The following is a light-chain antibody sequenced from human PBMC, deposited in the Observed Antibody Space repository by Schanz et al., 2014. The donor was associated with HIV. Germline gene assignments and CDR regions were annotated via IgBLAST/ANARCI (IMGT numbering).Light chain of an antibody. CDR1: TSNIGRGYD. CDR2: GDF. Sequence: QSVLTQPPSVSGAPGQRVTISCSGSTSNIGRGYDEQWYHQPPGRAPKLLIYGDFNRPSGVPDRFSGSKSGTSASLTITGLQAEDEGDYYCQSYDASLSVHYVFGSGTKLTVL. J-gene: IGLJ1*01. CDR3: QSYDASLSVHYV. V-gene: IGLV1-40*01.